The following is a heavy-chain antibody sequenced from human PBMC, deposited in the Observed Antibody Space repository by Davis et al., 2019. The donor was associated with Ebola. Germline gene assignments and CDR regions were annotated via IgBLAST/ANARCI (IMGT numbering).Heavy chain of an antibody. J-gene: IGHJ6*02. Sequence: MPSETLSLTCAVYGGSFSGYYWSWIRQPPGKGLEWIGEINHSGSTNYNPSLKSRVTMSVDTSKNQFSLKLSSVTAADTAVYYCARQAYYGMDVWGQGTTVTVSS. V-gene: IGHV4-34*01. CDR3: ARQAYYGMDV. CDR1: GGSFSGYY. CDR2: INHSGST.